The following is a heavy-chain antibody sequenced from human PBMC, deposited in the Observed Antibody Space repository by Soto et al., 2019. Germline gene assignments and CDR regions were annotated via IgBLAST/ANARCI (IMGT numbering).Heavy chain of an antibody. V-gene: IGHV3-48*02. J-gene: IGHJ4*02. D-gene: IGHD3-22*01. CDR1: GFTFSSYS. CDR2: ISSSSSTI. CDR3: ARGNSGYYYASVV. Sequence: EVQLVESGGGLVQPGGSLRLSCAASGFTFSSYSMNWVRQAPGKRLEWVSYISSSSSTIYYADSVKGRFTISRDNAKNSLYLQMNSLRDEDTAVYYCARGNSGYYYASVVWGQGTLVTVSS.